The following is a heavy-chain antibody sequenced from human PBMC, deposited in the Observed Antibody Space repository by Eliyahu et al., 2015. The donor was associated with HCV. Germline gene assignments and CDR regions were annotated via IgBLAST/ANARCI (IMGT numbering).Heavy chain of an antibody. Sequence: QVQLQESGPGLVRPSQTLSLTCTVSGDSINIGGYYWDWXRQPAGKGLEGIGGIYSRGGATYNPSLKSRVSISVETAKNQFSLKLTSVTAADTAVYYCARERNDLVGVFYIYYYGMDVWGQGTTVTVSS. V-gene: IGHV4-61*02. J-gene: IGHJ6*02. CDR2: IYSRGGA. CDR3: ARERNDLVGVFYIYYYGMDV. CDR1: GDSINIGGYY. D-gene: IGHD3-16*01.